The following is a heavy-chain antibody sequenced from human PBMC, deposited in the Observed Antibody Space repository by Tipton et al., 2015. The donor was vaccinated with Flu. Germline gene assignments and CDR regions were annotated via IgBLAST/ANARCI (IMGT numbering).Heavy chain of an antibody. CDR2: IFHSGTA. Sequence: GLVKPSETLSVTCTVSGGSISSSDYFWGWIRQPPGKGLEWIGSIFHSGTAYHNPSLKSRVSMSVETSRNQFSLNLTSVTAADTALYYCARRGSGSGYGRFFDFWGQGTLVTVSS. J-gene: IGHJ4*02. V-gene: IGHV4-39*01. CDR3: ARRGSGSGYGRFFDF. D-gene: IGHD5-18*01. CDR1: GGSISSSDYF.